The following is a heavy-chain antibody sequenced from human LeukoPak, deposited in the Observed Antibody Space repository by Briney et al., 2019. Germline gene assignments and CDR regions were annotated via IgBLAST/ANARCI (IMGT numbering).Heavy chain of an antibody. J-gene: IGHJ3*02. D-gene: IGHD3-22*01. CDR1: GFTFSTYT. V-gene: IGHV4-59*12. CDR2: IYYSGST. Sequence: PGGSLRLSCAVSGFTFSTYTMNWVRQAPGKGLEWIGYIYYSGSTNYNPSLKSRVTISVDTSKNQFSLKLSSVTAADTAVYYCARTDYYDSTVAFDIWGQGTMVTVSS. CDR3: ARTDYYDSTVAFDI.